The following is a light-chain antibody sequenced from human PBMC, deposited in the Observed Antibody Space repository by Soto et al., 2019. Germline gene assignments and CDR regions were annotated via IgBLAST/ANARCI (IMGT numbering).Light chain of an antibody. J-gene: IGKJ1*01. V-gene: IGKV1-5*03. CDR2: QAS. CDR1: QSISNW. CDR3: QQYNSYSWT. Sequence: DIQMPQSPSTLSASVGDRVTITCRASQSISNWLAWYQQKPGKAPKVLIYQASSLESGVPSRFSGSGSGTEFTLTINSLQPDDFATYYCQQYNSYSWTFGQGTKVDIK.